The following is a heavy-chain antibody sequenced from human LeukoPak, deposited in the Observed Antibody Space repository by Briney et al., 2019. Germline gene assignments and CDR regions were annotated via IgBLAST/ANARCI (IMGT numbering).Heavy chain of an antibody. J-gene: IGHJ4*02. CDR3: AALGYSYGFDS. CDR1: GFTFSEYY. CDR2: IYYSGST. V-gene: IGHV4-59*01. Sequence: GSLRLSCAASGFTFSEYYWSWIRQPPGKGLEWLGYIYYSGSTNYNPSLKRGVTISGGTWKKKCSLTLSSVTAADTAVYYCAALGYSYGFDSWGEGTLVPVSS. D-gene: IGHD5-18*01.